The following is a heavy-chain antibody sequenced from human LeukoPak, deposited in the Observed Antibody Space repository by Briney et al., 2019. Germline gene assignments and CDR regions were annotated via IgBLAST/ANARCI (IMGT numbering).Heavy chain of an antibody. Sequence: SETLSLTCAVYGGSFSGYYWSWIRQPPGKGLEWIGEINHSGSTNYNPSLKSRVTISVDTSKNQFSLKLSSVTAADTAVYYCARERIQLRAFDIWGQGTMVTVSS. CDR2: INHSGST. J-gene: IGHJ3*02. V-gene: IGHV4-34*01. D-gene: IGHD5-18*01. CDR1: GGSFSGYY. CDR3: ARERIQLRAFDI.